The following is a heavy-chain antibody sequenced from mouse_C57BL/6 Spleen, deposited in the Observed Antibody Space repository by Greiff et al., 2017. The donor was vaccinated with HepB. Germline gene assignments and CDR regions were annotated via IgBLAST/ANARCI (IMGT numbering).Heavy chain of an antibody. CDR3: ATKRGDYYDYPFAY. J-gene: IGHJ3*01. V-gene: IGHV1-50*01. CDR2: IDPSDSYT. D-gene: IGHD2-4*01. CDR1: GYTFTSYW. Sequence: QVQLQQPGAELVKPGASVKLSCKASGYTFTSYWMQWVKQRPGQGLEWIGEIDPSDSYTNYNQKFKGKATLTVDTSSSTAYMQLSSLTSEDSAVYYCATKRGDYYDYPFAYWGQGTLVTVSA.